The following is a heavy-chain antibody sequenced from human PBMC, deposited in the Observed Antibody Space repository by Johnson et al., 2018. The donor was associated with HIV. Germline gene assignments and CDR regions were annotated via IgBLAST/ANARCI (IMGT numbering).Heavy chain of an antibody. J-gene: IGHJ3*02. V-gene: IGHV3-7*01. Sequence: VQLVESGGGLVQPGGSLRLSCVVSGFPFSSFWMHWVRQTPGKGLEWVANINQDGSEKYYVDSARGRFTISRDNSKNTLYLQMNSLRAEDTAVYYCEGGGNKAFDIWGQGTMVTVSS. CDR1: GFPFSSFW. D-gene: IGHD3-16*01. CDR3: EGGGNKAFDI. CDR2: INQDGSEK.